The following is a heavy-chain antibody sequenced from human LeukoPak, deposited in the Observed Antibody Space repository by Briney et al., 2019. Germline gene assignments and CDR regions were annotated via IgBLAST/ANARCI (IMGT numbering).Heavy chain of an antibody. CDR1: GGSISSYY. J-gene: IGHJ4*02. Sequence: SETLSLTCTVSGGSISSYYWSWVRQPPGKGLEWIAYISDIGSINYNPSLKGRVTISLDTSKNQFSLKLSSVTAADTAVYYCAGHHPRNTVDFWGQGTLVTVSS. CDR2: ISDIGSI. CDR3: AGHHPRNTVDF. D-gene: IGHD2-8*02. V-gene: IGHV4-59*08.